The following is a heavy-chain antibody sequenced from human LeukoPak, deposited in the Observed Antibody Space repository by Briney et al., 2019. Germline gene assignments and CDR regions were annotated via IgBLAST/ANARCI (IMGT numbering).Heavy chain of an antibody. V-gene: IGHV3-23*01. J-gene: IGHJ5*02. CDR2: ISGSYGIT. D-gene: IGHD6-19*01. CDR3: AKDPAGSTLNWFDP. CDR1: GFTISTFA. Sequence: PGGSLRLSCAASGFTISTFAMSWVRQAPGKGLEWVSGISGSYGITYYVDSVKGRFTISRDNSKKTLFLQMNSLRAEDTAVYYCAKDPAGSTLNWFDPWGQGTLVTVSS.